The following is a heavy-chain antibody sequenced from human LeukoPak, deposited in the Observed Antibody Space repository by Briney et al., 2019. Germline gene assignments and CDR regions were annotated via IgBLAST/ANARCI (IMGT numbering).Heavy chain of an antibody. CDR2: IKQDGSEK. CDR1: GFTFSSYW. CDR3: STDWPHPWIQLWTGVYYYYGMDV. D-gene: IGHD5-18*01. Sequence: GGSLRLSCAASGFTFSSYWMSWVRQAPGKGLEWVANIKQDGSEKYYVDSVKGRFTISRDNAKNSLYLQMNSLRAEDTAVYYFSTDWPHPWIQLWTGVYYYYGMDVWGQGTTVTVSS. V-gene: IGHV3-7*01. J-gene: IGHJ6*02.